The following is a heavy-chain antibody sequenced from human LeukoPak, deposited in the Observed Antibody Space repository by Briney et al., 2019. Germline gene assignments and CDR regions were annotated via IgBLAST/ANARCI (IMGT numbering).Heavy chain of an antibody. Sequence: GGSLRLSCAVSGFNFRDHWMDWVRQAPGKGLEWVGHIKNDGSETYYLDSLKGRFSIYRDNTNNALYLQMNSMRVEDTAVYYCVKNDGWFHLAQWGQGTLVTVSS. J-gene: IGHJ4*02. CDR2: IKNDGSET. CDR1: GFNFRDHW. V-gene: IGHV3-7*03. D-gene: IGHD6-19*01. CDR3: VKNDGWFHLAQ.